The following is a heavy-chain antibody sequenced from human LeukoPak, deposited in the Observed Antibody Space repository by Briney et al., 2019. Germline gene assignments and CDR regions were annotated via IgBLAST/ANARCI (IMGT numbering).Heavy chain of an antibody. J-gene: IGHJ4*02. V-gene: IGHV3-30*02. CDR1: GFNFSSYG. CDR2: IRSDGSNK. CDR3: AKGPGRVTIFGVTRDPDY. D-gene: IGHD3-3*01. Sequence: GGSLRLSCGAPGFNFSSYGMHWVRQAPGKGLEWVAFIRSDGSNKYYADSVKGRFTISRENSKNSLYLQMNSLRAEDTAVYYCAKGPGRVTIFGVTRDPDYWGQGTLVTVSS.